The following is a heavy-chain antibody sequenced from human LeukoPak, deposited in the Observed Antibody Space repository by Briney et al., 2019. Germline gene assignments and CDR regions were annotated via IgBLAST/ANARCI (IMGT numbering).Heavy chain of an antibody. CDR2: IYSGGST. J-gene: IGHJ4*02. CDR3: AKDKLISSYYFDY. Sequence: GGSLRLSCAASGFTVSSNYMSWVRQAPGKGLEWVSVIYSGGSTYYADSVKGRFTISRHNSKNTLYLQMNSLRAEDTAVYYCAKDKLISSYYFDYWGQGTLVTVSS. D-gene: IGHD1-26*01. CDR1: GFTVSSNY. V-gene: IGHV3-53*01.